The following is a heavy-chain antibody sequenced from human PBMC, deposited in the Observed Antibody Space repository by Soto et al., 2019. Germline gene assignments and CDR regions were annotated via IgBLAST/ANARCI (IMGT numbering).Heavy chain of an antibody. D-gene: IGHD3-10*01. CDR3: ARAGVRVFFVPVFYGLDV. V-gene: IGHV3-33*01. J-gene: IGHJ6*04. Sequence: QVQLVESGGCVVQPGGSLRLSCVASGFDFGSYGMQWVRRAPGKGLEWMAVIWYDGSTAYYADSVKGRFTISRDNSKNTLFLHLNSLTAEDTAVYFCARAGVRVFFVPVFYGLDVWGNGTTVTVSS. CDR1: GFDFGSYG. CDR2: IWYDGSTA.